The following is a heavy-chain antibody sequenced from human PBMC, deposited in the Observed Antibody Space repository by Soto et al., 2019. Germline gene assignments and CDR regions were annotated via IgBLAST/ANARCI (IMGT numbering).Heavy chain of an antibody. CDR1: GFTFSSYS. V-gene: IGHV3-48*04. J-gene: IGHJ4*02. CDR3: ARDNRDGSAFDY. CDR2: ISSSSTI. Sequence: GGSLRLSCAASGFTFSSYSMNWVRQAPGKGLEWVSYISSSSTIYYADSVKGRFTISRDNAKNSLYLQMNSLRAEDTAVYYCARDNRDGSAFDYWGQGTLVTVSS.